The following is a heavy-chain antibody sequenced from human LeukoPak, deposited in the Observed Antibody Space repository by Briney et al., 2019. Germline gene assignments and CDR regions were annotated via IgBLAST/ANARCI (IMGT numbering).Heavy chain of an antibody. J-gene: IGHJ4*02. CDR2: INTDGSRT. D-gene: IGHD5-24*01. CDR1: GFTFSSYA. Sequence: GGSLRLSCAASGFTFSSYAMSWVRQAPGKGLVWVSLINTDGSRTSYADSVKGRFTISRDSAKNSLYLQMNSLRAEDTAVYYCARDLVVEMATAAEDYWGQGTLVTVSS. V-gene: IGHV3-74*01. CDR3: ARDLVVEMATAAEDY.